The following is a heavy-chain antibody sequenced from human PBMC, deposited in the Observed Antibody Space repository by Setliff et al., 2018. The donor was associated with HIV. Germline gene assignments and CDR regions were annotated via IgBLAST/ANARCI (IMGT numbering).Heavy chain of an antibody. CDR2: INTNTGNP. V-gene: IGHV7-4-1*02. Sequence: ASVKDSCKASGYTFNNYAMNWVRQAPGQGLELMGWINTNTGNPTYAQGFTGRFVFSLDTSVSTAYLQISSLKAEDTAVYFCARDLKRPNSNFWGGYPIPFDSWGQGTLVTVSS. D-gene: IGHD3-3*01. CDR1: GYTFNNYA. J-gene: IGHJ4*02. CDR3: ARDLKRPNSNFWGGYPIPFDS.